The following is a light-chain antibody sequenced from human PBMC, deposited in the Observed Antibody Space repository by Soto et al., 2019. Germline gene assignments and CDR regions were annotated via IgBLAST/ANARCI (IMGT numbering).Light chain of an antibody. Sequence: DIQMTQSPSTLSASVGDRVTITCRANQTINNWLAWYQQKPGKAPKLLISEASNLLSGVPSRFSGSGSGTEFTLTISSLQPDDFATYYCQQYDDYSSTFGQGTKLDIK. CDR1: QTINNW. CDR3: QQYDDYSST. V-gene: IGKV1-5*03. J-gene: IGKJ2*01. CDR2: EAS.